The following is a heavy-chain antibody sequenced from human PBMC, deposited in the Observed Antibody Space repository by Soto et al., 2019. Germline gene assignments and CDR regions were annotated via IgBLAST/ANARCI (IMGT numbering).Heavy chain of an antibody. Sequence: GASVKVSCKASGYTFTSYGISWVRQAPGQGLEWMGWISAYNGNTNYAQKLQGRVSMTTDTSTSTAYMELRSLRSDDTAVYYCARGSRAYYYDSSGYYSSRSYYYYGMDVWGQGTTVTVSS. CDR1: GYTFTSYG. CDR3: ARGSRAYYYDSSGYYSSRSYYYYGMDV. D-gene: IGHD3-22*01. CDR2: ISAYNGNT. J-gene: IGHJ6*02. V-gene: IGHV1-18*01.